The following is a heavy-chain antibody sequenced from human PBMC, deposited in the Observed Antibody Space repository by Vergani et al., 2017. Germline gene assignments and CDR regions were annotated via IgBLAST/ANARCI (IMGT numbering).Heavy chain of an antibody. CDR3: ARDYHSSGSFDY. J-gene: IGHJ4*02. Sequence: QVQLVQSGAEVKKPGSSVKVSCKASGGTFSSYTISWVRQAPGQGLEWMGRIIPILGIANYAQKFQGRVTITADKSTSTAYMELSSLRSEDTAVYYCARDYHSSGSFDYWSQGTLVTVSS. V-gene: IGHV1-69*04. CDR2: IIPILGIA. D-gene: IGHD3-22*01. CDR1: GGTFSSYT.